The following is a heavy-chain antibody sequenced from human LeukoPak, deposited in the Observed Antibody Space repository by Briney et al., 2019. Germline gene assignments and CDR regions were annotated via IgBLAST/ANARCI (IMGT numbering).Heavy chain of an antibody. J-gene: IGHJ3*02. V-gene: IGHV3-33*01. CDR1: GFTFSSYG. CDR3: ARGRIVGATDAFDI. CDR2: IWYDGSNK. Sequence: GGSLRLSCAASGFTFSSYGMHWVRQAPGKGLEWVAVIWYDGSNKYYADSVKGRFTISRDNSKNTLYLQMNSLRAEDTAVYYCARGRIVGATDAFDIWGQGTMVTVSS. D-gene: IGHD1-26*01.